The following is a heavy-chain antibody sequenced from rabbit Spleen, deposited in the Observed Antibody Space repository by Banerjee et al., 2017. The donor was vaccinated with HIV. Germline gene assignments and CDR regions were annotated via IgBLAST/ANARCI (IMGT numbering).Heavy chain of an antibody. CDR2: IDVGSSGYT. Sequence: EESGGDLVKPEGSLTLTCKASGFDFSRSYWICWVRQAPGKGLEWIACIDVGSSGYTYYANWAKGRFIISKTSSTTVTLQMTSLTAADTATYFCARDAGTSFSSYGMDLWGPGTLVTVS. D-gene: IGHD8-1*01. J-gene: IGHJ6*01. CDR3: ARDAGTSFSSYGMDL. CDR1: GFDFSRSYW. V-gene: IGHV1S45*01.